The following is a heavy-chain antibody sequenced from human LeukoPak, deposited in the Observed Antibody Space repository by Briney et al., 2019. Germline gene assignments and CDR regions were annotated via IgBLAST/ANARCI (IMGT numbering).Heavy chain of an antibody. Sequence: SVKVSCKASEGTFSSYAISWVRQPPGQGLEWRGGTIPIFGTANYAQKFQGRVTITADESTSTAYMELSSLRSEDTAVYYCARDSSAGQQLALVFDYWGQGALVTVSS. V-gene: IGHV1-69*13. CDR3: ARDSSAGQQLALVFDY. D-gene: IGHD6-13*01. CDR1: EGTFSSYA. J-gene: IGHJ4*02. CDR2: TIPIFGTA.